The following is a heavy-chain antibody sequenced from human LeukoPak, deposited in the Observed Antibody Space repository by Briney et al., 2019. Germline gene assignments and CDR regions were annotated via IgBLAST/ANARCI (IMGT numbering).Heavy chain of an antibody. CDR3: ARDQPVAGSYYNGYFIFDY. Sequence: GASVKVSCKASGYTFTSYAMHWVRQAPGQRLEWMGWINAGNGNTKYSQKFQGRVTITRDTSASTAYMELSSLRSEDTAVYYCARDQPVAGSYYNGYFIFDYWGQGTLVTVSS. J-gene: IGHJ4*02. CDR1: GYTFTSYA. CDR2: INAGNGNT. D-gene: IGHD3-10*01. V-gene: IGHV1-3*01.